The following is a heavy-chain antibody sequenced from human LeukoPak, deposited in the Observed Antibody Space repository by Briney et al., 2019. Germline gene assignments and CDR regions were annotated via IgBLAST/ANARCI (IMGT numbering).Heavy chain of an antibody. V-gene: IGHV3-23*01. CDR1: GFTFSRYD. CDR2: ISGSGGRT. Sequence: GGSLRLSCAASGFTFSRYDMTWVRQAPGKGLEWVSTISGSGGRTYYADSVRGRFTISRDNSKNTLYVQMNSLRGEDTAVYYCAKDYYGMDVWGQGTTVTVSS. J-gene: IGHJ6*02. CDR3: AKDYYGMDV.